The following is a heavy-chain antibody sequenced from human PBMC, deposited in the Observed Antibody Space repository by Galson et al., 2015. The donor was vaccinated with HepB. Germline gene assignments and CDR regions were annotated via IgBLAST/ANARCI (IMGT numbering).Heavy chain of an antibody. CDR2: INPNSGGT. CDR1: GYTFTGYY. Sequence: SVKVSCKASGYTFTGYYMHWVRQAPGQGLEWMGWINPNSGGTNYAQKFQGRVTMTRDTSISTAYMELGRPRSDDTAVYYCARGRDLVVPAARIDYWGQGTLVTVSS. V-gene: IGHV1-2*02. J-gene: IGHJ4*02. D-gene: IGHD2-2*01. CDR3: ARGRDLVVPAARIDY.